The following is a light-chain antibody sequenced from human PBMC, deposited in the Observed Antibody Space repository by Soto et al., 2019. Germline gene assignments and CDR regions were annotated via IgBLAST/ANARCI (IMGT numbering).Light chain of an antibody. CDR3: CSHAGSYIHYV. CDR2: DVN. J-gene: IGLJ1*01. CDR1: SSDVGGYNY. Sequence: QSALTQPRSVSGSPGQSVAISCTGTSSDVGGYNYVSWYQQHPGKAPKLMIYDVNKRPSGVPDRFSGSKSGNTASLTISGLQAEDEADYYCCSHAGSYIHYVFGSGTKVTVL. V-gene: IGLV2-11*01.